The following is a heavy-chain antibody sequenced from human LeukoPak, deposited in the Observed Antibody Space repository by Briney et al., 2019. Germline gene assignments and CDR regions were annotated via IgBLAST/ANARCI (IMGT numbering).Heavy chain of an antibody. V-gene: IGHV3-48*03. CDR2: IGSSGSTT. CDR3: ALLAVASDFDY. J-gene: IGHJ4*02. Sequence: GGSLRLSCAVSGFPFSFYEVNWVRQAPGQGLKWVSNIGSSGSTTYYADSVKGRFSISRDNAKGSLYLHMNSLRVEDTAVYYCALLAVASDFDYWGQGALVTVSS. D-gene: IGHD6-19*01. CDR1: GFPFSFYE.